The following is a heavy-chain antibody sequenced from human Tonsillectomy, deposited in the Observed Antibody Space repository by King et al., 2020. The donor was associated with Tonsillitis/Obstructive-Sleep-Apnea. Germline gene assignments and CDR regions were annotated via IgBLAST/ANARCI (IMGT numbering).Heavy chain of an antibody. CDR1: GFTFSPYA. Sequence: VQLVESGGGVVQPGRSLRLSCAASGFTFSPYAMHWVRQAPGKGLEWVAVISYDGSNKYYADSVKGRFTIYRDNSKNTLYLQMNSLRAEDTAVYYCARDLEQLALDYWGQGTLVTVSS. CDR2: ISYDGSNK. D-gene: IGHD6-6*01. V-gene: IGHV3-30*04. J-gene: IGHJ4*02. CDR3: ARDLEQLALDY.